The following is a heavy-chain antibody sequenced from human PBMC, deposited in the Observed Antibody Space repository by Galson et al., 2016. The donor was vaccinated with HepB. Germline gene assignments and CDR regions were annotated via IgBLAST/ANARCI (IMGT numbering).Heavy chain of an antibody. CDR3: ARCERYGSGWYGKNDY. V-gene: IGHV3-23*01. D-gene: IGHD6-13*01. J-gene: IGHJ4*02. CDR1: GFTFSSYA. Sequence: SLRLSCAASGFTFSSYAMTWVRQAPGKGLEWVSAGYGGGGGPHYADSGKGRFTMSRDISRNTLYLQMNSLRAEDTAVYYCARCERYGSGWYGKNDYRGQGTLVTVSS. CDR2: GYGGGGGP.